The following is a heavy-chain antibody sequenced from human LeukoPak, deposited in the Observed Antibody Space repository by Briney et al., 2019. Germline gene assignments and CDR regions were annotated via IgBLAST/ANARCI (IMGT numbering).Heavy chain of an antibody. CDR1: GFTFSSYS. CDR2: ISSSSSYI. V-gene: IGHV3-21*01. Sequence: GGSLRLSCAASGFTFSSYSMNWVRQAPGKGLEWVSSISSSSSYIYYADSVKGRFTISRDNAKNTLYLQMNSLRAEDTAVYYCARGSMVRGVSPFDIWGQGTMVTVSS. J-gene: IGHJ3*02. CDR3: ARGSMVRGVSPFDI. D-gene: IGHD3-10*01.